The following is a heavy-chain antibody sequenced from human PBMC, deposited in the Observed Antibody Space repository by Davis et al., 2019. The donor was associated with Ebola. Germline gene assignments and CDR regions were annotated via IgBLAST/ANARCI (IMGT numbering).Heavy chain of an antibody. Sequence: PGGSLRLSCAASGFTLANSVMHWVRQAPGKGLEWVATINENSASIGYADSVRGRFTISRDNSKNTLYLQMNSLSADDTAVYYCATCGFCISSSGIDYRGQGTLVTVSS. J-gene: IGHJ4*02. CDR1: GFTLANSV. CDR3: ATCGFCISSSGIDY. V-gene: IGHV3-9*01. CDR2: INENSASI. D-gene: IGHD6-19*01.